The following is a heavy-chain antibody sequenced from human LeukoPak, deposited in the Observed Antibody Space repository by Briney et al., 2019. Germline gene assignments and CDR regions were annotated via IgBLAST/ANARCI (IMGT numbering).Heavy chain of an antibody. D-gene: IGHD3-22*01. J-gene: IGHJ4*02. CDR1: GITLSNYG. CDR2: ISGSGGST. CDR3: AKRGVVIRVILVGFHKEAYYFDS. Sequence: GGSLRLSCAVSGITLSNYGMSWVCQAPGKGLEWVAGISGSGGSTNYADSVKGRFTISRDNPKNTLYLQMNSLRAEDTAVYFCAKRGVVIRVILVGFHKEAYYFDSWGQGALVTVSS. V-gene: IGHV3-23*01.